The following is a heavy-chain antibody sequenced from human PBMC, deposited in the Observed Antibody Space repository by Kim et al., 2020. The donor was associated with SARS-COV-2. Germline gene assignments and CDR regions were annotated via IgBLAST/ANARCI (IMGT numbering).Heavy chain of an antibody. J-gene: IGHJ4*02. Sequence: SGDTGYAQKCQGRVALTRNTSISTAYMELSSLRSEDTAVYYCARGLDTYWGQGTLVTVSS. CDR3: ARGLDTY. V-gene: IGHV1-8*01. CDR2: SGDT.